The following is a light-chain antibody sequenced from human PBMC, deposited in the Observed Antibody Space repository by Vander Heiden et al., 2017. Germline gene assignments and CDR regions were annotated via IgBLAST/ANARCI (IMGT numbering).Light chain of an antibody. CDR1: QSVSNNY. CDR2: DSS. CDR3: QQYAKSIGS. Sequence: IVLKQSPGTLSLSPGERATLSCRASQSVSNNYLAWYQQKPGQAPRLLIYDSSTRATDIPDRFSGSGSETDFTLTISTLEPDDFGVYYCQQYAKSIGSFGQGTKLEI. J-gene: IGKJ2*03. V-gene: IGKV3-20*01.